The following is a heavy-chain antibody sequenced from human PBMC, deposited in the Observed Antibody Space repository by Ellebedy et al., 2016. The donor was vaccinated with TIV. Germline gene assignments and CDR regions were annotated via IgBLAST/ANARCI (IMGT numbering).Heavy chain of an antibody. Sequence: MPSETLSLTCTVSGGGISCDTSWTLVRHPPGKGLEWIGEAHYGGYTNYNPSLKRRVTMSVDTSRGQFSLRLNSVTAADTAVYYCARSGGWYTPYDYWGQGTLVTVSS. CDR1: GGGISCDTS. CDR3: ARSGGWYTPYDY. CDR2: AHYGGYT. V-gene: IGHV4-4*02. J-gene: IGHJ4*02. D-gene: IGHD6-19*01.